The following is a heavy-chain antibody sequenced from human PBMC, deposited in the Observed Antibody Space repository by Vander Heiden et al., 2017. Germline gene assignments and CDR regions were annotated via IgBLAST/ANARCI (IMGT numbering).Heavy chain of an antibody. Sequence: LQLQESGPGLVKPSETLSRTCIVSRGSIISSSYYWGWIRQSPGKGLERVGSIHYSGSTYYNPSLKSRVTISVDTSKNQFSLKLSSVTAADTAVYYCARRIAAAGSLGWFDPWGQGTLVTVSS. CDR2: IHYSGST. J-gene: IGHJ5*02. CDR1: RGSIISSSYY. D-gene: IGHD6-13*01. V-gene: IGHV4-39*01. CDR3: ARRIAAAGSLGWFDP.